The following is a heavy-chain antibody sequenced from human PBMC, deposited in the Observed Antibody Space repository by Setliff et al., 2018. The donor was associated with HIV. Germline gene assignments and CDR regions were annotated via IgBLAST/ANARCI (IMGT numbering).Heavy chain of an antibody. CDR1: GFTFSNYW. D-gene: IGHD3-16*01. Sequence: PGGSLRLSCAASGFTFSNYWMNWVRQAPGKGLEWVANIRQDGSIIHYADSVKGRFTISRDNAKNSVYLQMHSLRVEDTAVYYCAAVPWGHSSLIIDHWGQGTPVTVSS. CDR3: AAVPWGHSSLIIDH. V-gene: IGHV3-7*01. J-gene: IGHJ4*02. CDR2: IRQDGSII.